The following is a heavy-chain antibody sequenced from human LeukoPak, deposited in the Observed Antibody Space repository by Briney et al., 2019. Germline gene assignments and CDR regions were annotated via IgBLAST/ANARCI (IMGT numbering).Heavy chain of an antibody. D-gene: IGHD3-16*01. CDR2: ISPSGGST. CDR1: GYTFTSYY. J-gene: IGHJ6*02. Sequence: ASVKVSCKASGYTFTSYYMHWVRQAPGQGLEWMGIISPSGGSTNYAQKFQGRVTMTRDTSTSTVYMELTSLRSEDTAVYYCTSNYDYVWGPTYYYYGMDVWGQGTTVTVSS. V-gene: IGHV1-46*01. CDR3: TSNYDYVWGPTYYYYGMDV.